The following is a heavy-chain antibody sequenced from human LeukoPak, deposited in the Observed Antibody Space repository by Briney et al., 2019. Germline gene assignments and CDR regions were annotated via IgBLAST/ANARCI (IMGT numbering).Heavy chain of an antibody. CDR3: ARSLYYYDSSGYPTPFEYYYYGMDV. CDR1: GGSISSGGYP. V-gene: IGHV4-61*08. D-gene: IGHD3-22*01. CDR2: IYYSGST. J-gene: IGHJ6*02. Sequence: PSETLSLTCAVSGGSISSGGYPWSWIRQPPGKGLEWIGYIYYSGSTNYNPSLKSRVTISVDTSKNQFSLKLSSVTAADTAVYYCARSLYYYDSSGYPTPFEYYYYGMDVWGQGTTVTVSS.